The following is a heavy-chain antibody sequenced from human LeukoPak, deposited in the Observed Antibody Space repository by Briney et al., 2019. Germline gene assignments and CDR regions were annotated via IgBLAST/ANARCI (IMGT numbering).Heavy chain of an antibody. CDR1: GYTFTDYY. V-gene: IGHV1-2*02. CDR3: SMVRGVTNWFDP. J-gene: IGHJ5*02. CDR2: INPNSGGT. Sequence: ASVKVSCKASGYTFTDYYMHWVRQAPGQGLEWMGWINPNSGGTNYAQKFQGRVTMTRDTSISTAYMELSRLRSDDTAVYYCSMVRGVTNWFDPWGQGTLVTVSS. D-gene: IGHD3-10*01.